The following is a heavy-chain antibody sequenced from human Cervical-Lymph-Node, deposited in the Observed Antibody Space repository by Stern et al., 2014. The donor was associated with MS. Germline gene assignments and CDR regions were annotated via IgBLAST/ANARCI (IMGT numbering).Heavy chain of an antibody. CDR3: ARLYYDFWSGYHYYYYYGMDV. CDR1: GGSISSGSYY. J-gene: IGHJ6*02. Sequence: VQLVESGPGLVKPSQTLSLTCTVSGGSISSGSYYWSWIRQPAGKGLEWIGRIYTRGSTNYNPSLKSRVTISVDTSKNPFPLKLSFVTAADTAVYYCARLYYDFWSGYHYYYYYGMDVWGQGTTVTVSS. V-gene: IGHV4-61*02. CDR2: IYTRGST. D-gene: IGHD3-3*01.